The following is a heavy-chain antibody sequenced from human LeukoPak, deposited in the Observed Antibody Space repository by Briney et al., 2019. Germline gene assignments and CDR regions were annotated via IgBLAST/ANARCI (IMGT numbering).Heavy chain of an antibody. CDR3: ARAQWFTDL. J-gene: IGHJ5*02. CDR2: LNWDGNNI. V-gene: IGHV3-20*04. D-gene: IGHD3-22*01. Sequence: PGGSLRLSCAASGFTFSSYGMSWVRQTPEKGLEWVAGLNWDGNNIGYIDSVKGRFTISRDNAKNSLFLDMNSLRPDDTALYYCARAQWFTDLWGQGTLVTVSS. CDR1: GFTFSSYG.